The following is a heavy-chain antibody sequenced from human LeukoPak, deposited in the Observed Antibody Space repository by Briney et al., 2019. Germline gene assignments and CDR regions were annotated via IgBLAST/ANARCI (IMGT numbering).Heavy chain of an antibody. J-gene: IGHJ5*02. CDR2: ISGSGGST. V-gene: IGHV3-23*01. Sequence: GGSLRLSCAASGFTFSSYAMSWVRQAPGKGLEWVSAISGSGGSTYYADSVKGRFTISRDSSKNTLYLQMNSLRAEDTAVYYCAKDLLLDYGDYLGPYNWFDPWGQGTLVTVSS. CDR3: AKDLLLDYGDYLGPYNWFDP. CDR1: GFTFSSYA. D-gene: IGHD4-17*01.